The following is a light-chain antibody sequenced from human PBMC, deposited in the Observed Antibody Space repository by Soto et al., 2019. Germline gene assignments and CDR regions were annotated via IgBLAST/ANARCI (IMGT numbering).Light chain of an antibody. CDR3: SSYTSSSTLVV. CDR1: SSDVGGYNC. Sequence: QSALTQPASVSGSPGQSITISCTGTSSDVGGYNCVSWYQQHPGKAPKLMIYDVSNRPSGVSNRFSGSKSGNTASLTISGLQAEDEADYYCSSYTSSSTLVVFGGGTQLTVL. V-gene: IGLV2-14*01. CDR2: DVS. J-gene: IGLJ2*01.